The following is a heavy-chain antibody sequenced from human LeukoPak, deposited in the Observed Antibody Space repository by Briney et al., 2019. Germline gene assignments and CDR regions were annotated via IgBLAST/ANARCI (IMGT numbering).Heavy chain of an antibody. D-gene: IGHD2-15*01. CDR2: ISSSSSYT. Sequence: PGGSLRLSCAASGFTFSDYYMSWIRQAPGKGLEWVSYISSSSSYTNYADSVKGRFAISRDNAKNSLYLQMNSLRAEDTAVYYCARIMVAEVGYYYYGMDVWGQGTTVTVSS. V-gene: IGHV3-11*06. CDR3: ARIMVAEVGYYYYGMDV. CDR1: GFTFSDYY. J-gene: IGHJ6*02.